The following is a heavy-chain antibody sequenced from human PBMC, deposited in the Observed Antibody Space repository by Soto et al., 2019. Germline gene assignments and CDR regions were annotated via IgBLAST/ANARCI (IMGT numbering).Heavy chain of an antibody. J-gene: IGHJ5*02. Sequence: ASVKVSCKAPRDTFTSYYINWVRQAPGQGLEWMGVINPHGGSTAYAQKFKGRVTLTRDTSASTVYMEVSSLTSEDTAVYYCARVGPWVPYYYDSSPYTFENWFDPWGQGTLVTVSS. V-gene: IGHV1-46*01. CDR2: INPHGGST. CDR3: ARVGPWVPYYYDSSPYTFENWFDP. D-gene: IGHD3-22*01. CDR1: RDTFTSYY.